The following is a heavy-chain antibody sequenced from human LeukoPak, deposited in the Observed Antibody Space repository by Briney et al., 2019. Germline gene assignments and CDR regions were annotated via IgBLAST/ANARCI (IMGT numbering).Heavy chain of an antibody. CDR2: VHSTGNT. CDR1: GGSVNDYY. D-gene: IGHD7-27*01. Sequence: SETLSLTCTVSGGSVNDYYWSWIRQAPGKGLEWIGYVHSTGNTNYNPSLKSRVTISVDTSMNQFSLKLNSETAADTAVYFCAREFNWGDGFDIWGQGTMVNVSP. J-gene: IGHJ3*02. V-gene: IGHV4-59*02. CDR3: AREFNWGDGFDI.